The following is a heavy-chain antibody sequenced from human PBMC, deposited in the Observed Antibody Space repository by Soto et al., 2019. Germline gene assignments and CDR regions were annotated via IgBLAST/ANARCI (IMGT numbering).Heavy chain of an antibody. CDR2: INYRGST. V-gene: IGHV4-34*01. J-gene: IGHJ6*02. CDR3: VRGQPHRITIFEVVIRSYDYGMDV. CDR1: GGSFTGYY. D-gene: IGHD3-3*01. Sequence: SETLSLTCAVYGGSFTGYYWTWIRQTPGKGLEWIGEINYRGSTYYNPSLESRNTMAVDTSKNQISLKLNSVTAADMAVYFCVRGQPHRITIFEVVIRSYDYGMDVWGQGTTVTVSS.